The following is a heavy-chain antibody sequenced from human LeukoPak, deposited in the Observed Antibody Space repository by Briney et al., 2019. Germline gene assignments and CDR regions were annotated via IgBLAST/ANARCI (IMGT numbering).Heavy chain of an antibody. Sequence: GGSLRLSCAASGFTFSSYWMHWVRQAPGKGLVWVSRINSDGSSTSYADSVKGRFTISRDNAKNTLYLQMNSLRAEDTAVCYCASVQAAAAPPDYWRQGTLVTVSS. J-gene: IGHJ4*02. CDR3: ASVQAAAAPPDY. CDR1: GFTFSSYW. CDR2: INSDGSST. V-gene: IGHV3-74*01. D-gene: IGHD6-13*01.